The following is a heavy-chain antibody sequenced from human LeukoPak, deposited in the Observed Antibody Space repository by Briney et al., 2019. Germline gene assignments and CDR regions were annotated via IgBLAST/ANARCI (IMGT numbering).Heavy chain of an antibody. CDR2: INHSGST. Sequence: SGTLSLTCAVYSGSFSGYWSWIRQPPGKGLEWIGEINHSGSTKYNPSLKSRVTISVDTSKNQFSLKLTSVTAADTAVYYCARLQGWLDPWGQGTLVTVSS. CDR3: ARLQGWLDP. CDR1: SGSFSGY. V-gene: IGHV4-34*01. J-gene: IGHJ5*02.